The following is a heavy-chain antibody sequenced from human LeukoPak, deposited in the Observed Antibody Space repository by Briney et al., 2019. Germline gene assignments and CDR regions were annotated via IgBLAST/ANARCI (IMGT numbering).Heavy chain of an antibody. CDR3: ASSTVVTSYYYYGMDV. D-gene: IGHD4-23*01. Sequence: SETLSLTCTVSGGSISSYYWSWIWQPPGKGLEWIGYMYYTGSTSYNPSLKSRVTISVDTSKSQFSLKLSSVTAADTAVYYCASSTVVTSYYYYGMDVWGQGTTVTVSS. CDR2: MYYTGST. CDR1: GGSISSYY. J-gene: IGHJ6*02. V-gene: IGHV4-59*01.